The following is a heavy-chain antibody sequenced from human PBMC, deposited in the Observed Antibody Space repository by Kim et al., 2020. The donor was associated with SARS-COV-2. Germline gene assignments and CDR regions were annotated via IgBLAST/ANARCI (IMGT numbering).Heavy chain of an antibody. CDR1: GFTFSSYG. J-gene: IGHJ4*02. D-gene: IGHD3-10*01. CDR3: ARDGGVWFGELTD. Sequence: GGSLRLSCAASGFTFSSYGMHWVRQAPGKGLEWVAVISYDGSNKYYADSVKGRFTISRDNSKNTLYLQMNSLRAEDTAVYYCARDGGVWFGELTDWGQGTLVTVSS. V-gene: IGHV3-33*05. CDR2: ISYDGSNK.